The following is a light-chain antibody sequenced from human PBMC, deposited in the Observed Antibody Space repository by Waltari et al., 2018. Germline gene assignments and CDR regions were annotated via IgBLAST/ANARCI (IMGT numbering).Light chain of an antibody. J-gene: IGKJ1*01. V-gene: IGKV1-39*01. CDR2: AAS. Sequence: DIQMTQSPSSLSASVGDRVTITCRASQSISSYLNWYQQKPGQAPKLLIYAASRLQSGVPSRFSGSGSGTDFTLTISSLQPEDFATYYCQQSYSTPRTLGQGTKVEIK. CDR3: QQSYSTPRT. CDR1: QSISSY.